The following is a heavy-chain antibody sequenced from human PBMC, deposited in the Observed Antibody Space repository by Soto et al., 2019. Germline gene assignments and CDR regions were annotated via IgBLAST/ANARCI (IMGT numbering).Heavy chain of an antibody. D-gene: IGHD1-26*01. CDR3: ARDIGRGSSTYVAL. CDR1: GFTFGVYA. V-gene: IGHV3-30-3*01. J-gene: IGHJ4*02. CDR2: IASDGNYK. Sequence: QVKLVESGGGVVQPGRSLRLSCAASGFTFGVYAVHWVRQAPGKGLEWVSVIASDGNYKYYGDSVRGRFTISRDNSMNTLYLQRHSQRAEDKSICYFARDIGRGSSTYVALWSEGTLASVSS.